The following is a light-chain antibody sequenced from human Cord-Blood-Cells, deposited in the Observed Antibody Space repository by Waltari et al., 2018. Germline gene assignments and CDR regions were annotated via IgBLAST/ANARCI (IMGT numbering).Light chain of an antibody. CDR1: VMAKKY. J-gene: IGLJ3*02. CDR2: KVS. CDR3: YAAADNNPWV. V-gene: IGLV3-27*01. Sequence: SYELTQPSSASVSPGQTARTTCSGDVMAKKYARWFQQKPGQAPVLVMYKVSERPPGIPERFSGYSSGTTVTLTISGAQVEDEADYYCYAAADNNPWVFGGGTKLTVL.